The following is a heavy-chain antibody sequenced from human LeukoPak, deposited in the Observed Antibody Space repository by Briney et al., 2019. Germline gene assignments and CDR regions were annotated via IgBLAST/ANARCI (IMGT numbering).Heavy chain of an antibody. D-gene: IGHD3-10*01. CDR3: AKDRGFSYASGSSELDY. CDR2: TSYDGSQK. CDR1: GFTFSGYG. J-gene: IGHJ4*02. V-gene: IGHV3-30*18. Sequence: GGSLRLSCAASGFTFSGYGMHWVRLAPGKGLEWVAVTSYDGSQKHYADSVQGRFTISRDNSRNTVYLQMNGLRDEDTAIYYCAKDRGFSYASGSSELDYWGQGTPVTVSS.